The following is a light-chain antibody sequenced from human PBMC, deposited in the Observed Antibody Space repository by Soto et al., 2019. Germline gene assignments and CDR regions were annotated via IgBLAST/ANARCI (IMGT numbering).Light chain of an antibody. CDR3: QQYNNWPLT. Sequence: DIQMTQSPSTLSGSVGDRVSITCRASQTISSWLAWYQQKPGKAPKLLIYKASTLKSGVPSRFSGSGSGTEFILTISSLQSEDFAVYYCQQYNNWPLTFGGGTKVDI. J-gene: IGKJ4*01. CDR1: QTISSW. V-gene: IGKV1-5*03. CDR2: KAS.